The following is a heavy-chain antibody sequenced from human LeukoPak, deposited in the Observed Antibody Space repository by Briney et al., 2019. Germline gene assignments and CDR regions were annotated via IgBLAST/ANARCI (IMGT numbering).Heavy chain of an antibody. CDR1: GGSISSYY. CDR3: ARGVGIAGASTSHVYYYYGMDA. V-gene: IGHV4-59*01. Sequence: PSETQSLTCTVSGGSISSYYWSWIRQPPGKGLEWIGYIYYSGSTNYNPSLKSRVTISVDTSKNQFSLKLSSVTAADTGVYYCARGVGIAGASTSHVYYYYGMDAWGQGATGTVSS. D-gene: IGHD6-13*01. J-gene: IGHJ6*02. CDR2: IYYSGST.